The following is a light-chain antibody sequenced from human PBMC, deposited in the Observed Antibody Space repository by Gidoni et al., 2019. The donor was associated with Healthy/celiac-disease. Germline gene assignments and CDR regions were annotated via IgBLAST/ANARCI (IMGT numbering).Light chain of an antibody. Sequence: QSALTQPPPASGPPAQSVTISCPGTSRDVGGYNYVPWYHQHPGKTPKLMIYEVSTRPSGVPDRFSGSKSGNTAALPVSGLKAEDEADYYCSSYAGSNNLVFGGGTKLTVL. J-gene: IGLJ2*01. CDR2: EVS. V-gene: IGLV2-8*01. CDR1: SRDVGGYNY. CDR3: SSYAGSNNLV.